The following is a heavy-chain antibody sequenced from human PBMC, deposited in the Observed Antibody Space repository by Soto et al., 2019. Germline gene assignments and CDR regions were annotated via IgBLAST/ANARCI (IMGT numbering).Heavy chain of an antibody. CDR3: VKENNGARGYSYYVAYYYYYGMDV. CDR2: ISSNGGST. CDR1: GFTFSSYA. Sequence: PGGSLRLSCSASGFTFSSYAMHWVRQAPGKGLEYVSAISSNGGSTYYADSVKGRFTISRDNSKNTLYLQMSSLRAEDTAVYYCVKENNGARGYSYYVAYYYYYGMDVWGQGTTVTVSS. D-gene: IGHD5-18*01. V-gene: IGHV3-64D*08. J-gene: IGHJ6*02.